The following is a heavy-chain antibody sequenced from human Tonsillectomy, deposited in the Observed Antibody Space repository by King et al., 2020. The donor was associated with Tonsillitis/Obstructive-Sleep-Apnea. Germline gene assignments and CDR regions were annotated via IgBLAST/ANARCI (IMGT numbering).Heavy chain of an antibody. Sequence: QLQESGPGLVKPSETLSLTCTVSGGSISSYYWSWIRQPPGKGLEWIGYIYYSGSTNYKPSLKSRVTISVDTSKNQFSLKLSSVTAADTAVYYCASSGISSSPSLDVWGKGTTVTVSS. J-gene: IGHJ6*04. CDR3: ASSGISSSPSLDV. CDR2: IYYSGST. V-gene: IGHV4-59*01. D-gene: IGHD6-6*01. CDR1: GGSISSYY.